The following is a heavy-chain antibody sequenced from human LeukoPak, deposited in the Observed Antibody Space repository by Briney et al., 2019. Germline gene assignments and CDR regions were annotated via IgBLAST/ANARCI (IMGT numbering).Heavy chain of an antibody. CDR3: GYTNNFYH. D-gene: IGHD3-16*02. CDR1: GLIISGQW. J-gene: IGHJ4*02. V-gene: IGHV3-7*01. CDR2: IKHDGSEE. Sequence: GGSLRLSCVASGLIISGQWMNWVRQAPGQGLEWVANIKHDGSEEYYVDSVKGRFTISRDDGRNSVSLQMNSVRAEDTAVYYCGYTNNFYHWGQGTLVVVSS.